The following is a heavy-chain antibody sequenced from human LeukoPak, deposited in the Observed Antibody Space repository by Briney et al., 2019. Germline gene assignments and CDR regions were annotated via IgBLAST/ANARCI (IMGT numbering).Heavy chain of an antibody. CDR1: GFTFDDYG. CDR2: INWNGGST. J-gene: IGHJ3*02. CDR3: ARGGGYYDSSGYHDAFDI. D-gene: IGHD3-22*01. Sequence: PGGSLRLSCAASGFTFDDYGMSWVRQAPGKGLEWVSGINWNGGSTGYAVSVKGRFTISRDNAKNSLYLQMNSLRAEDTALYYCARGGGYYDSSGYHDAFDIWGQGTMVTVSS. V-gene: IGHV3-20*04.